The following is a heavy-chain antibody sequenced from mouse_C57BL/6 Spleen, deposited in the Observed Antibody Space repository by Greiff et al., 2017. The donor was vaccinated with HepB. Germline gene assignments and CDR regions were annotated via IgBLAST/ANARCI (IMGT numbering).Heavy chain of an antibody. Sequence: EVKLMESGGGLVKPGGSLKLSCAASGFTFSDYGMHWVRQAPEKGLEWVAYISSGSSTIYYADTVKGRFTISRDNAKNTLFLQMTSLRSEDTAMYYCAKVGDYDYGRDYFGDWGQGTTLTVSS. D-gene: IGHD2-4*01. CDR3: AKVGDYDYGRDYFGD. CDR1: GFTFSDYG. CDR2: ISSGSSTI. V-gene: IGHV5-17*01. J-gene: IGHJ2*01.